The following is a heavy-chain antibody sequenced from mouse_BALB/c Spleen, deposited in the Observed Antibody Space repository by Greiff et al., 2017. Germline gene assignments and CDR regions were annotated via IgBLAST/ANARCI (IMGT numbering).Heavy chain of an antibody. CDR2: IRNKANGYTT. D-gene: IGHD3-1*01. J-gene: IGHJ2*01. Sequence: EVKVEESGGGLVQPGGSLRLSCATSGFTFTDYYMSWVRQPPGKALEWLGFIRNKANGYTTEYSASVKGRFTISRDNSQSILYLQMNTLRAEDSATDYCARETSSGSFFDYWGQGTTLTVSS. V-gene: IGHV7-3*02. CDR3: ARETSSGSFFDY. CDR1: GFTFTDYY.